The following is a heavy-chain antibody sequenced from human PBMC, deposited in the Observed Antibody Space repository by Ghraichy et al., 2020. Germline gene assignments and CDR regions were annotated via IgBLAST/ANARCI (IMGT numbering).Heavy chain of an antibody. J-gene: IGHJ6*02. Sequence: SETLSLTCTVSGGSISSSSYYWGWIRQPPGKGLEWIGSIYYSGSTYYNPSLKSRVTISVDTSKNQFSLKLSSVTAADTAVYYCARQVRGLRYHPGGYYGMDVWGQGTTVTVSS. CDR2: IYYSGST. D-gene: IGHD3-10*01. CDR3: ARQVRGLRYHPGGYYGMDV. V-gene: IGHV4-39*01. CDR1: GGSISSSSYY.